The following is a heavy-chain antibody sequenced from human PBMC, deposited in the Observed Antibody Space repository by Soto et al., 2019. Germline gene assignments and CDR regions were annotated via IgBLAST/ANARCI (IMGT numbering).Heavy chain of an antibody. J-gene: IGHJ3*02. D-gene: IGHD1-26*01. CDR2: ISWNSGSI. V-gene: IGHV3-9*01. CDR3: AKDPSRQLPSDAFDI. CDR1: GFTFDDYA. Sequence: PGGSLRLSCAASGFTFDDYAMHWVRQAPGKGLEWVSGISWNSGSIGYADSVKGRFTISRDNAKNSLYLQMNSLRAEDTALYYCAKDPSRQLPSDAFDIWGQGTMVTVSS.